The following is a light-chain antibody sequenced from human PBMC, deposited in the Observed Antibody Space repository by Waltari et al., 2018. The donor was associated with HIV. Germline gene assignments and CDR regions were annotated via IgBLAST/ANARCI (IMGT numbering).Light chain of an antibody. CDR1: STDSRFYQY. Sequence: QSALTQPASVSGFLGQSINISCTGISTDSRFYQYVSWYQQYPGKIPKLIIFDVNNRPAGVPDHCSGSRSGNSASLAISGLQSGDEAHYYCASNRLDYTHVFGGGTKLTVL. J-gene: IGLJ2*01. V-gene: IGLV2-14*01. CDR3: ASNRLDYTHV. CDR2: DVN.